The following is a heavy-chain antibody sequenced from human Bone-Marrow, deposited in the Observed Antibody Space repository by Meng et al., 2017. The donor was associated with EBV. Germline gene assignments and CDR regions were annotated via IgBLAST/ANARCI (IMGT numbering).Heavy chain of an antibody. D-gene: IGHD4-17*01. Sequence: QVDLVDARGEVKNQGTSVKVSCTASGYTFTGYYMHWVRQDPGQGLEWMGWINAAIANTKYSQRLHDRLNITSDTYANTVYMELSSLTSEDTALYYCAASPGDPRAGIDSWGQGTLVTVSS. V-gene: IGHV1-3*01. CDR2: INAAIANT. CDR3: AASPGDPRAGIDS. CDR1: GYTFTGYY. J-gene: IGHJ4*02.